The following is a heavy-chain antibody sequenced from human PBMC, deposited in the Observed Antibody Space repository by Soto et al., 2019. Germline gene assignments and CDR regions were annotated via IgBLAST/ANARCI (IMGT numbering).Heavy chain of an antibody. CDR1: GYAFTSYA. Sequence: ASVKVSCKASGYAFTSYAMHWVRQAPGQRLEWMGWINAGNGNTKYSQKFQGRVTITRDTSASTAYMELSSLRSEDTAVYYCARGGWPGFWSGYLKNPYYYYGMDVWGQGTTVTVSS. V-gene: IGHV1-3*01. J-gene: IGHJ6*02. CDR2: INAGNGNT. CDR3: ARGGWPGFWSGYLKNPYYYYGMDV. D-gene: IGHD3-3*01.